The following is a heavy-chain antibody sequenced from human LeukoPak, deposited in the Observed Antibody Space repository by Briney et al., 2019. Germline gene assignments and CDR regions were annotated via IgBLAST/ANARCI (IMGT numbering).Heavy chain of an antibody. Sequence: GGSLRLSCAASGFTFSSYAMHWVRQAPGKGLEWVAFIRYDGSNKYYADSVKGRFTISRDNSKNTLYLQMNSLRAEDTAVYYCAKDEVGLWFGELSQWGQGTLVTVSS. V-gene: IGHV3-30*02. J-gene: IGHJ4*02. CDR2: IRYDGSNK. CDR1: GFTFSSYA. CDR3: AKDEVGLWFGELSQ. D-gene: IGHD3-10*01.